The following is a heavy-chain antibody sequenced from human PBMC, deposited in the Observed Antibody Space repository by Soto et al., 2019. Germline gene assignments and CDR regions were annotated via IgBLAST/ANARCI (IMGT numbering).Heavy chain of an antibody. V-gene: IGHV3-23*01. CDR2: ISGSGGTT. D-gene: IGHD6-19*01. CDR1: GFTFSNYA. CDR3: AKNKLAQWLVLGAFDI. J-gene: IGHJ3*02. Sequence: EVQVLESGGGLVLPGGSLRLSCAASGFTFSNYAMSWVRQAPGKGLEWVSIISGSGGTTYYADSVKGRFTISRDNSKNTLYLQMTSLRAEDTAVYYCAKNKLAQWLVLGAFDIWGQGTMVTVSS.